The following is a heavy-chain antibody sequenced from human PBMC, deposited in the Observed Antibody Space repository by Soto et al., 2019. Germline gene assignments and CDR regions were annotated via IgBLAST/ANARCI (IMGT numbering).Heavy chain of an antibody. CDR2: ISETGDNT. CDR1: GFTFSTLF. D-gene: IGHD3-10*01. Sequence: GGSLRLSCAASGFTFSTLFMSWVRQAPGKGLEWVSSISETGDNTYYADSVKGRFAISRDNSKNTLDLQMSSLRAEDTATYYCVTYKPSSQWRAFDHWGQGTLVTVSS. CDR3: VTYKPSSQWRAFDH. J-gene: IGHJ4*02. V-gene: IGHV3-23*01.